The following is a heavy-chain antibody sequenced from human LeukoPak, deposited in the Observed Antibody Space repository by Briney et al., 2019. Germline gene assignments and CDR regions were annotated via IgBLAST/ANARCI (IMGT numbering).Heavy chain of an antibody. CDR3: ARGGSYVHY. CDR2: INSGGSAI. J-gene: IGHJ4*02. D-gene: IGHD1-26*01. CDR1: GFTFSSYS. Sequence: GGSLRLSCAASGFTFSSYSMNWVRQAPGKGLEWVSYINSGGSAIYYADSVKGRFTISRDNAKNSLYLQMNSLRADDTAVYYCARGGSYVHYWGQGTLVTVSS. V-gene: IGHV3-48*04.